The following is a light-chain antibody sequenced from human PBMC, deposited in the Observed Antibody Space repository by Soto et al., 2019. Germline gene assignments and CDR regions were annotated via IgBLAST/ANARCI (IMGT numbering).Light chain of an antibody. V-gene: IGKV3-20*01. CDR2: DAS. Sequence: EIVLTQSPGTLSLSPGERATLSCRASHSFSTNYLAWYQQKPGQAPRLLIYDASSRATGIPDRFSGSGSGTDFTLTISRLEPEDFAVYYCHQYGTSPRTFGPGTRLEI. CDR1: HSFSTNY. J-gene: IGKJ5*01. CDR3: HQYGTSPRT.